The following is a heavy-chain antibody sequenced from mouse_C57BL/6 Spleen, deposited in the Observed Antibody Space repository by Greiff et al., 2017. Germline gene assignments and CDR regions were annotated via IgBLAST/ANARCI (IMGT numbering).Heavy chain of an antibody. D-gene: IGHD2-4*01. CDR1: GYSITSGYY. V-gene: IGHV3-6*01. CDR2: ISYDGSN. CDR3: AREGVSYYDYDGGHYYAMDY. J-gene: IGHJ4*01. Sequence: DVKLQESGPGLVKPSQSLSLTCSVTGYSITSGYYWNWIRQFPGNKLEWMGYISYDGSNNYNPSLKNRISITRDTSKNQFFLKLNSVTTEDTATYYCAREGVSYYDYDGGHYYAMDYWGQGTSVTVSS.